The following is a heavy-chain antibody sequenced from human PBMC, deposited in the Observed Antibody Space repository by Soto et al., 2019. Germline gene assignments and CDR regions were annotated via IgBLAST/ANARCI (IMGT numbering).Heavy chain of an antibody. V-gene: IGHV1-69*12. Sequence: QVQLVQSGAEVKKPGSSVKVSCKASGGTFSNYAINWVRQAPGQGLEWMGGIIPIFGTANYAQKFQGRVTITADESTSTAYMELSSLRSEDTAVYHCARAASAYDSIDYWGQGTLVTVSS. J-gene: IGHJ4*02. CDR3: ARAASAYDSIDY. CDR2: IIPIFGTA. D-gene: IGHD5-12*01. CDR1: GGTFSNYA.